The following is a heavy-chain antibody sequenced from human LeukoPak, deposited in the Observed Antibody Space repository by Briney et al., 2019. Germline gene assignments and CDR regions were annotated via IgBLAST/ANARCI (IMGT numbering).Heavy chain of an antibody. CDR3: AGTRYSSGPYGMDV. D-gene: IGHD6-19*01. J-gene: IGHJ6*02. Sequence: GASVTVSCKASGYTFTGYYMHWVRQAPGQGLEWMGWINPNSGGTNYAQKFQGWVTMTRDTSISTAYMELSRLRSDDTAVYYCAGTRYSSGPYGMDVWGQGTTVTVSS. CDR1: GYTFTGYY. CDR2: INPNSGGT. V-gene: IGHV1-2*04.